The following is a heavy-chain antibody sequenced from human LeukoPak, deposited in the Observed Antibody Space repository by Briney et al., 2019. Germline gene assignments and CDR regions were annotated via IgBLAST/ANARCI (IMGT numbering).Heavy chain of an antibody. Sequence: SETLSLTCTVSGGSISSYYWSWIRQPPGKGLEWIGYIYCSGSTNYNPSLKSRVTISVDTSKNQFSLKLTSVTAADTAVYYCARRRGDYGGAFDIWGQGTMVTVSS. CDR1: GGSISSYY. V-gene: IGHV4-59*01. CDR2: IYCSGST. CDR3: ARRRGDYGGAFDI. D-gene: IGHD4-23*01. J-gene: IGHJ3*02.